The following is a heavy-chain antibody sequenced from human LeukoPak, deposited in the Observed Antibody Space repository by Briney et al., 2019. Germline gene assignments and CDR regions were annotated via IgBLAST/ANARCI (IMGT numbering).Heavy chain of an antibody. D-gene: IGHD6-19*01. J-gene: IGHJ4*02. V-gene: IGHV1-46*01. Sequence: ASVKVSCKASGYTFTSYYIHWVRQAPGQGLEWMGIINPSADSTNYAQKFQGRVTMTRDMSTSTVYMDLNSLTSEDTAVYYCARGHPSATGYSSGWYFHYWGQGTLVTVSS. CDR3: ARGHPSATGYSSGWYFHY. CDR2: INPSADST. CDR1: GYTFTSYY.